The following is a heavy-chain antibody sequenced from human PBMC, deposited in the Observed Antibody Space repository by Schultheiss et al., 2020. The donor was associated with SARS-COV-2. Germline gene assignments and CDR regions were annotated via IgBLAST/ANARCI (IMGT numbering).Heavy chain of an antibody. D-gene: IGHD6-13*01. V-gene: IGHV4-61*01. CDR3: ARSDRRGAAAGRFDY. Sequence: SETLSLTCTVSGGSVSSGSYYWSWIRQPPGKGLEWIGYIYYSGSTNYNPSLKSRVTISVDTSKNQFSLKLTSVTAADTAVYYCARSDRRGAAAGRFDYWGQGTLVTVSS. CDR2: IYYSGST. J-gene: IGHJ4*02. CDR1: GGSVSSGSYY.